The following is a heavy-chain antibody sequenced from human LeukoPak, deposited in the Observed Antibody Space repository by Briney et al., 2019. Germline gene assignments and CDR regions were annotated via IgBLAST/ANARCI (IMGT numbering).Heavy chain of an antibody. Sequence: SQTLSLTCAVSGDSIGRGSYYWGWIRQPAGKAPEWIGRIFNTGSTSYNPSLKSRVTISVDTSKNQFSLKLSSVTAADTAVYYCARCKSGSYHAPFDDWGQGTLVTVSS. J-gene: IGHJ4*02. CDR1: GDSIGRGSYY. D-gene: IGHD1-26*01. V-gene: IGHV4-61*02. CDR2: IFNTGST. CDR3: ARCKSGSYHAPFDD.